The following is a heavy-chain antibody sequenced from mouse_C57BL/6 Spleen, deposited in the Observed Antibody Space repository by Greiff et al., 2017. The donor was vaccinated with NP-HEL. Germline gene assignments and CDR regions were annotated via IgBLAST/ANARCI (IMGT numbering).Heavy chain of an antibody. CDR2: IYPSDSET. CDR3: ARVYDYDGAY. V-gene: IGHV1-61*01. CDR1: GYTFTSYW. D-gene: IGHD2-4*01. Sequence: VQLQQPGAELVRPGSSVKLSCKASGYTFTSYWMDWVKQRPGQGLEWIGNIYPSDSETHYNQKFKDKATLTVDKSSSTAYMQLSSLTSEDSAVYYCARVYDYDGAYWGQGTLVTVSA. J-gene: IGHJ3*01.